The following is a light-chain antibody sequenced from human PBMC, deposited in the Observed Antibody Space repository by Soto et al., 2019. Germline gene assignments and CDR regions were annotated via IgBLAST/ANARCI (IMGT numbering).Light chain of an antibody. Sequence: DVQLTQSPSSLSASLGDRVTITCRASETTSVYLNWYQQKPGKAPRLLIYAASTLQSGVPWRFSGSGSGTDFTLTISSLQPEDSATYYCQQSYVPPPTFGQGTKVEFK. J-gene: IGKJ1*01. CDR2: AAS. CDR3: QQSYVPPPT. CDR1: ETTSVY. V-gene: IGKV1-39*01.